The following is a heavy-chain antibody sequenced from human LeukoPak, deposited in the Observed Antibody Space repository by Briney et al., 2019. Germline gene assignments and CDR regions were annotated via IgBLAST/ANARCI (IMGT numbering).Heavy chain of an antibody. CDR2: INPSGGST. CDR3: ARGGYYYGSGSIAFDI. V-gene: IGHV1-46*01. D-gene: IGHD3-10*01. J-gene: IGHJ3*02. CDR1: GYTFTSYY. Sequence: APVKVSCKASGYTFTSYYMHWVQQAPGQGLEWMGIINPSGGSTSYAQKFQGRVTMTRNTSISTAYMELSSLRSEDTAVYYCARGGYYYGSGSIAFDIWGQGTMVTVSS.